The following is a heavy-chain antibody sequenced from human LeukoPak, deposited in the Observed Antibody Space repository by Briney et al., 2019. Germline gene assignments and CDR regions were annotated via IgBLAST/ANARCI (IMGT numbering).Heavy chain of an antibody. V-gene: IGHV1-69*13. Sequence: SVKVSCKASGGTFSSYAISWVRQAPGQGLEWMGGIIPIFGTANYAQKFQGRVTITADESTSTAYIELSSLRSEDTAVYYCARCNSSGYYCDAFDIWGQGTMVTVSS. CDR2: IIPIFGTA. CDR3: ARCNSSGYYCDAFDI. J-gene: IGHJ3*02. D-gene: IGHD3-22*01. CDR1: GGTFSSYA.